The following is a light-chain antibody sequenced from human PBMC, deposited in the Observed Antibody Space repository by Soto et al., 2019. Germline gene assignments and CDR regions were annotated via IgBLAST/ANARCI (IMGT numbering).Light chain of an antibody. Sequence: QSALTQPASVSGSPGQSITISCTGTSSDVGGYNYVSWYQHHPGKAPKLMIYDVSNRPSGFSNRVSGSKSGNTASLTISGLRPEDEADYFCCSYTTSNTRQIVFGTGTKLTVL. J-gene: IGLJ1*01. V-gene: IGLV2-14*03. CDR3: CSYTTSNTRQIV. CDR2: DVS. CDR1: SSDVGGYNY.